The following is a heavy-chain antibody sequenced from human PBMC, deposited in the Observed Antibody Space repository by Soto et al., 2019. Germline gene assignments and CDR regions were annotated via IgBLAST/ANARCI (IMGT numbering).Heavy chain of an antibody. D-gene: IGHD1-26*01. CDR3: ARGWWEYYFDY. CDR1: GDSISTYY. CDR2: IYYSGST. V-gene: IGHV4-59*01. Sequence: QVQLQESGPGLVKPSETLSLTCTVSGDSISTYYWSWIRQPPGKGLEWLGYIYYSGSTNYNPSLKSRVAISVDTSKNQFSLKLSSVTAADTAVYYCARGWWEYYFDYWAQGTLVTVPS. J-gene: IGHJ4*02.